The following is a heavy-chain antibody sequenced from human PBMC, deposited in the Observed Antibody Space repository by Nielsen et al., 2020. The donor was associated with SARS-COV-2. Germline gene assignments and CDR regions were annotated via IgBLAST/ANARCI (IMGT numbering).Heavy chain of an antibody. D-gene: IGHD6-6*01. Sequence: SQTLSLTCAVYGGSISSYYWNWIRQPPGKGLEWIGYIYYSGSTNYNPSLKSRVTISVDTSKNQFSLKLSSVTAADTAVYYCARGYSSSYFDYWGQGTLVTVSS. V-gene: IGHV4-59*01. CDR1: GGSISSYY. J-gene: IGHJ4*02. CDR3: ARGYSSSYFDY. CDR2: IYYSGST.